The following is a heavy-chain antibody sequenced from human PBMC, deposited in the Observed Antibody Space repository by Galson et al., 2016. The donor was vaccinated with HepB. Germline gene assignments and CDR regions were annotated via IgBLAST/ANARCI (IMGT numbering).Heavy chain of an antibody. D-gene: IGHD2-15*01. CDR2: MNPNSGNI. Sequence: SVKVSCKASGYTFTNFDINWVRQATGQGLEWLGWMNPNSGNIAFPQKFEGRITMTRNNSISTAYMELSTLKSEDTAVYYCARSTEDGRGGMDVWGKGTTVTVSS. J-gene: IGHJ6*04. CDR3: ARSTEDGRGGMDV. V-gene: IGHV1-8*01. CDR1: GYTFTNFD.